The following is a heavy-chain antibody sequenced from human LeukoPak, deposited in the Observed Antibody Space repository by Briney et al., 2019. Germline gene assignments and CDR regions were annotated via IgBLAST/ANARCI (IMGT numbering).Heavy chain of an antibody. CDR2: INHSGST. J-gene: IGHJ5*02. V-gene: IGHV4-34*01. CDR3: ARDRHLVVTPVRWFDP. CDR1: GFTFSTCS. D-gene: IGHD4-23*01. Sequence: GSLRLSCAASGFTFSTCSMNWVRQPPGKGLEWIGEINHSGSTNYNPSLKSRVTISVDTSKNQFSLKLSSVTAADTAVYYCARDRHLVVTPVRWFDPWGQGTLVTVSS.